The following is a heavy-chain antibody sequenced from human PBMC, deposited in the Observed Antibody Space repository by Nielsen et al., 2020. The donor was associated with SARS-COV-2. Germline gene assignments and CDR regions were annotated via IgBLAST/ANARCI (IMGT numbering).Heavy chain of an antibody. Sequence: GGSLRLSCAASGFTFSSYWMSWVRQAPGKGLEWVANIKQDGSEKYYVDSVKGRFTISRDNAKNSLYLQMNSLRAEDTAVYYCARGWTYYYYGMDVWGQGTTVTVSS. CDR2: IKQDGSEK. CDR3: ARGWTYYYYGMDV. CDR1: GFTFSSYW. J-gene: IGHJ6*02. D-gene: IGHD3/OR15-3a*01. V-gene: IGHV3-7*03.